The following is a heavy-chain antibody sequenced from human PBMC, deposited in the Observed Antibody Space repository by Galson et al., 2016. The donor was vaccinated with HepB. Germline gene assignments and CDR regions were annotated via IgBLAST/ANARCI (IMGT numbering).Heavy chain of an antibody. CDR1: GFTFSSFP. CDR3: AKDLFSGPYSSSSLDY. CDR2: ISPDGNNI. J-gene: IGHJ4*02. V-gene: IGHV3-30*01. D-gene: IGHD6-6*01. Sequence: RSLRLSCAASGFTFSSFPMHWVRQAPGKGLEPAAEISPDGNNIFYADSVKGRLTISRDNSRNMLFLQLNSLTSDDTAVYYCAKDLFSGPYSSSSLDYWGQGTLVTVSS.